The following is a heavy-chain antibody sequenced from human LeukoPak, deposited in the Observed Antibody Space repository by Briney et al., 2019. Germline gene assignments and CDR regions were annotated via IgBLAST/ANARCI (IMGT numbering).Heavy chain of an antibody. CDR1: GFTFSSYA. D-gene: IGHD4-17*01. J-gene: IGHJ6*02. CDR3: AKDIFRSMTTVTTFSYYYYGMDV. Sequence: GGSLRLSCAASGFTFSSYAMSWVRQAPGKGLEWVSDISGSGGTTYYADSVKGRFTISRDNAKNTLYLQMNSLRAEDTAVYYCAKDIFRSMTTVTTFSYYYYGMDVWGQGTTVTVSS. V-gene: IGHV3-23*01. CDR2: ISGSGGTT.